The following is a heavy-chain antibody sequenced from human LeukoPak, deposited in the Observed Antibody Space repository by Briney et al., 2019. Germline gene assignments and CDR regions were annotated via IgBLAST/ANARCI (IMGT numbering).Heavy chain of an antibody. CDR2: MNPNSGNT. J-gene: IGHJ6*03. CDR1: GYTFTSYD. CDR3: AGASFVPAAMSYYYYMDV. Sequence: ASVKVSCKASGYTFTSYDINWVRQATGQGLEWMGWMNPNSGNTGYAQKFQGRVTMTRNTSISTAYMELSSLRSEDTAVYYCAGASFVPAAMSYYYYMDVWGKGTTVTVSS. D-gene: IGHD2-2*01. V-gene: IGHV1-8*01.